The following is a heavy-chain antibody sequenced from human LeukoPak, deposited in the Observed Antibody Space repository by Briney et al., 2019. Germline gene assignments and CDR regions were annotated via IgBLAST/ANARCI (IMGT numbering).Heavy chain of an antibody. CDR1: GGSISSYY. CDR2: IYYSGRT. J-gene: IGHJ4*02. CDR3: ARGGGGWSSFDY. Sequence: LSETLSLTCTVSGGSISSYYWSWIRQPPGEGLEWIGYIYYSGRTNYNPSLKSRVTISVDTSKNQFSLKLSSVTAADTAVYYCARGGGGWSSFDYWGQGTLVTVSS. D-gene: IGHD6-19*01. V-gene: IGHV4-59*01.